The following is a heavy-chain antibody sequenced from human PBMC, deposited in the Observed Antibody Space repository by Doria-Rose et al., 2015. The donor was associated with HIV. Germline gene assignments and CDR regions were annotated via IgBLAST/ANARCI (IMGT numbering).Heavy chain of an antibody. CDR3: ARIKSSRWYHKYYFDF. CDR2: IFSYDER. J-gene: IGHJ4*02. D-gene: IGHD6-13*01. V-gene: IGHV2-26*01. CDR1: GVSLSSPGMG. Sequence: QVTLKESGPVLVKPTETLTLTCTVSGVSLSSPGMGVSWIRQPPGKALEWLANIFSYDERSYKTSLKSRLTISSVTSKSQVVLTMTDMDPVDTATYYCARIKSSRWYHKYYFDFWGQGTLVIVSA.